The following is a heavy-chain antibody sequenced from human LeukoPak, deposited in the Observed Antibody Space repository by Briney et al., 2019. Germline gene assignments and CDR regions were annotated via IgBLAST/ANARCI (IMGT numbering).Heavy chain of an antibody. CDR1: GGSFSGYY. CDR3: ARKGLTIFGVVISPWYFDL. V-gene: IGHV4-34*01. Sequence: PSETLSLTCAVYGGSFSGYYWSWIRQPPGKGLEWIGEINHSGSTNYNPSLKSRVTISVDTSKSQFSLKLSSVTAADTAVYYCARKGLTIFGVVISPWYFDLWGRGTLVTVSS. D-gene: IGHD3-3*01. J-gene: IGHJ2*01. CDR2: INHSGST.